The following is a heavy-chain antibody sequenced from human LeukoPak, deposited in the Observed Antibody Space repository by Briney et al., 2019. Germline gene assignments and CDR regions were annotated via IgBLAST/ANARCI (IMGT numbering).Heavy chain of an antibody. V-gene: IGHV5-51*01. CDR2: IYPGDSDT. D-gene: IGHD3-3*01. CDR1: GYIFTSYW. J-gene: IGHJ5*02. CDR3: ARQQYTYYDFWSGYPPGGWFDP. Sequence: GESLKISCKGSGYIFTSYWIGWVRQMPGKGLEWMGIIYPGDSDTRYSPSFQGQVTISADKSISTAYLQWSSLKASDTAMYYCARQQYTYYDFWSGYPPGGWFDPWGQGTLVTVSS.